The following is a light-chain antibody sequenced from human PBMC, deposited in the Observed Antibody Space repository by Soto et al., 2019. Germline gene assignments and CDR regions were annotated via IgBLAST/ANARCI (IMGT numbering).Light chain of an antibody. CDR3: ISYTDRQSYL. J-gene: IGLJ1*01. CDR1: SSNIGDNT. CDR2: NND. V-gene: IGLV1-44*01. Sequence: QSVLTQPPSASGTPGQRVAISCSGSSSNIGDNTVHWYQQLPGTAPKLLIYNNDRRPSGVPDRFSGSKSGTSASLAISGLQSEDEADYYCISYTDRQSYLFGTGTKVTVL.